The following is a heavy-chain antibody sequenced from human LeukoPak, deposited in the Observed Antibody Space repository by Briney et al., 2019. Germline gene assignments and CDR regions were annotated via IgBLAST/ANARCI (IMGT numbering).Heavy chain of an antibody. D-gene: IGHD2-15*01. J-gene: IGHJ5*02. CDR1: GYTLTELS. V-gene: IGHV1-24*01. Sequence: ASVKVSCKVSGYTLTELSMHWVRQAPGKGLEWMGGFDPEDGETIYAQKFQGRVTMTEDTSTDTAYMELSSLRSEDTAVYYCATGPLGYCSGGSCYWFDPWGQGTLVTVSS. CDR2: FDPEDGET. CDR3: ATGPLGYCSGGSCYWFDP.